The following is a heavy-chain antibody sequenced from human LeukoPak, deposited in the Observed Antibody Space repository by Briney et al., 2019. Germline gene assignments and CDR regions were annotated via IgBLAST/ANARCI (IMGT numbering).Heavy chain of an antibody. J-gene: IGHJ5*02. V-gene: IGHV1-18*01. Sequence: ASVKVSCKASGYTFTSYGISWVRQAPGQGLEWMGWSCTYDGDKNFARRVEGRVTLTIDTSTNTAYMELRSLRSDDTAMYYCARDYEGATRRDLFDPWGQGTLVTVSS. CDR3: ARDYEGATRRDLFDP. CDR1: GYTFTSYG. CDR2: SCTYDGDK. D-gene: IGHD1-26*01.